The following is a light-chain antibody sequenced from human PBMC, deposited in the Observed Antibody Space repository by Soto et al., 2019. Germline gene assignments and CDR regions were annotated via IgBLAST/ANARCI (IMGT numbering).Light chain of an antibody. V-gene: IGKV3-20*01. Sequence: EVGMTQSPAPLSLSPVETATLSCRASQSLTTYLAWYQQKPGQAPRRLIYGTSSRPTNIPDRFSASGFGTDFTLTISRLEPDDFAVYYCQQYGHSPLTFGGGTKVDI. J-gene: IGKJ4*01. CDR1: QSLTTY. CDR2: GTS. CDR3: QQYGHSPLT.